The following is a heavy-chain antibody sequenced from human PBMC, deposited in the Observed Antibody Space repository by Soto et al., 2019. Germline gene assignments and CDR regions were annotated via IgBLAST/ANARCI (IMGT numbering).Heavy chain of an antibody. D-gene: IGHD3-22*01. CDR2: IIPIFGTA. Sequence: QVQLVQSGAEVKKPGSSVKVSCKASGGTFSSYAISWVRQAPGQGLAWMGGIIPIFGTANYAQKFQGRVTITADKSTSTAYMELSSLRSEDTAVYYCARDLYYYDSSGYYTPYYGMDVWGQGTTVTVSS. V-gene: IGHV1-69*06. CDR1: GGTFSSYA. J-gene: IGHJ6*02. CDR3: ARDLYYYDSSGYYTPYYGMDV.